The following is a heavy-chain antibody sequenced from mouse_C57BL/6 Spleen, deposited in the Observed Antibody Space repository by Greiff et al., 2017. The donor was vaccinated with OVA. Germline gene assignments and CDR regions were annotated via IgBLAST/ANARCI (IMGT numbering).Heavy chain of an antibody. CDR1: GYTFTDYY. CDR3: ARNDGYYERGYFDY. J-gene: IGHJ2*01. Sequence: EVQLQQSGPELVKPGASVKISCKASGYTFTDYYMNWVKQSHGKSLEWIGDINPNNGGTSYNQKFKGKATLTVDKSSSTAYMELRSLTSEDSAVYYCARNDGYYERGYFDYWGQGTTLTVSS. V-gene: IGHV1-26*01. CDR2: INPNNGGT. D-gene: IGHD2-3*01.